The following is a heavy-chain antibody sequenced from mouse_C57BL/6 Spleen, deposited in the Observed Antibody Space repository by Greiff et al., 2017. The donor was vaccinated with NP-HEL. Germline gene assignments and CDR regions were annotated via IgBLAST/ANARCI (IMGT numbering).Heavy chain of an antibody. CDR2: IYPGDGDT. CDR3: AREDYYGSSHFDY. J-gene: IGHJ2*01. CDR1: GYAFSSYW. Sequence: VKLMESGAELVKPGASVKISCKASGYAFSSYWMNWVKQRPGKGLEWIGQIYPGDGDTNYNGKFKGKATLTADKSSSTAYMQLSSLTSEDSAVYFCAREDYYGSSHFDYWGQGTTLTVSS. V-gene: IGHV1-80*01. D-gene: IGHD1-1*01.